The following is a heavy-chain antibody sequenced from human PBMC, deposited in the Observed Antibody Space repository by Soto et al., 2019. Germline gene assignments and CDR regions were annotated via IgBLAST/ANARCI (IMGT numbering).Heavy chain of an antibody. V-gene: IGHV3-23*01. D-gene: IGHD3-22*01. CDR3: AKAALGNTMIVHFDY. CDR1: GFTFSSNA. Sequence: EVRLLESGGSLVQPGGSLRLSCAASGFTFSSNAMSWVRQAPGKGLEWVSAISGSGGSTYYADSVKGRFTISRDNSKNTLYLQMNSLRVEDTAVYYCAKAALGNTMIVHFDYWGQGTLGTVSS. J-gene: IGHJ4*02. CDR2: ISGSGGST.